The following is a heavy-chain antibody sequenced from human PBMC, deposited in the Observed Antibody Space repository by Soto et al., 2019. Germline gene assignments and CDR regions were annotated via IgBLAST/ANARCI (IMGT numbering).Heavy chain of an antibody. V-gene: IGHV4-61*08. J-gene: IGHJ4*02. Sequence: PSETLSLTCSVSGASISSEVHYWSWIRQPPGKGLEWIGYIFHTGATSYNPSLKSRVTIPADTSKNQFSLKMNSVTAADTAVYYCARGWDANSWGQGTLVTVSS. CDR1: GASISSEVHY. CDR3: ARGWDANS. D-gene: IGHD3-22*01. CDR2: IFHTGAT.